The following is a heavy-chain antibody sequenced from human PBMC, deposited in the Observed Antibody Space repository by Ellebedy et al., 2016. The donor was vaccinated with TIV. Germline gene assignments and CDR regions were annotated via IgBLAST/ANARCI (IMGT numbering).Heavy chain of an antibody. Sequence: GESLKISCAASGFAFSDYYMSWIRQAPGKGLQWVSYISSSSSYTNYADSVKGRFTISRDNAKNSLYLQMNSLRAEDTAVYYCAREVQPLSTKFDYWGRGSLVTVSS. D-gene: IGHD5-24*01. CDR3: AREVQPLSTKFDY. V-gene: IGHV3-11*06. CDR2: ISSSSSYT. J-gene: IGHJ4*02. CDR1: GFAFSDYY.